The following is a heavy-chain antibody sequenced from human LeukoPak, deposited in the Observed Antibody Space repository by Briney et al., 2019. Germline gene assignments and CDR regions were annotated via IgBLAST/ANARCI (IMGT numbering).Heavy chain of an antibody. V-gene: IGHV3-23*01. CDR1: QFNFNKFG. Sequence: GGSLRLSCAPSQFNFNKFGMTWVRQAPGKGLEWVSSISGNGGSTQYADSVQGRFAISRDNSKNTLYLQMNSLRAEDTAVYYCANHLACGSTSCPSFDFWGQGTLVTVSS. CDR2: ISGNGGST. CDR3: ANHLACGSTSCPSFDF. D-gene: IGHD2-2*01. J-gene: IGHJ4*02.